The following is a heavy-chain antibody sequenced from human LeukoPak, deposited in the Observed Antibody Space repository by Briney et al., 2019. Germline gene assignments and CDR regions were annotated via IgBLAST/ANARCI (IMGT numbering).Heavy chain of an antibody. CDR2: IDSGVRT. J-gene: IGHJ3*02. V-gene: IGHV3-53*01. D-gene: IGHD4-17*01. CDR3: ARTVHYAFDI. Sequence: GGSLRLSCAVSGVIVSSNSMSWVRQAPGRGLEWVSLIDSGVRTYYGDSVKGRFTISRDNSKNTVYLRMNGLRADDTAVYYCARTVHYAFDIWGQGTMVTVSS. CDR1: GVIVSSNS.